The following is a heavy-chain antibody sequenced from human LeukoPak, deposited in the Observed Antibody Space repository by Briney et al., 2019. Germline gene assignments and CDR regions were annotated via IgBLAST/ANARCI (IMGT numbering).Heavy chain of an antibody. CDR3: AQDPGDYGYFDY. CDR2: ISYDGSNK. D-gene: IGHD4-17*01. V-gene: IGHV3-30*04. Sequence: GGSLRLSCAASGFTFSSYAMHWVHQAPGKGLEWVAVISYDGSNKYYADSVKGRFTISRDNSKNTLYLQMNSLRAEDTAVYYCAQDPGDYGYFDYWGQGTLVTVSS. J-gene: IGHJ4*02. CDR1: GFTFSSYA.